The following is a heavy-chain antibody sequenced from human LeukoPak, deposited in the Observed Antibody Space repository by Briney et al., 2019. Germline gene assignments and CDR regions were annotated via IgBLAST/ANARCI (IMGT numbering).Heavy chain of an antibody. Sequence: SETLSLTCAVYGVSFSGYYWSWIRQPPGKGLEWIGEISHSGSTNYNPSLKSRVTISADTSKNQFSLKLSSVTAADTAVYYCARTRSSGYLTFDYWGQGILVTVSS. V-gene: IGHV4-34*01. CDR2: ISHSGST. D-gene: IGHD3-22*01. CDR1: GVSFSGYY. J-gene: IGHJ4*02. CDR3: ARTRSSGYLTFDY.